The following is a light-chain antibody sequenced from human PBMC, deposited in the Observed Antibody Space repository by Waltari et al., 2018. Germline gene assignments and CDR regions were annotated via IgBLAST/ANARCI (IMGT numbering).Light chain of an antibody. CDR3: QQRSSWPPQYT. V-gene: IGKV3-11*01. CDR1: QSVSNY. CDR2: DAS. Sequence: DIVLTQSPATLSLSPGERATLSCRASQSVSNYLSWYQQKAGQAPRLLIYDASNRATGIPARFSGSGSGTDFTLTISSLKPEDFAVYYCQQRSSWPPQYTFGQGTKLEIK. J-gene: IGKJ2*01.